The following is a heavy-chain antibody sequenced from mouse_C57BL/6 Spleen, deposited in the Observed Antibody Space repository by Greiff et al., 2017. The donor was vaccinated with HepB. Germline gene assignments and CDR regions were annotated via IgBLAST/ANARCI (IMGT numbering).Heavy chain of an antibody. CDR3: ARRGDYGSSPYAMDY. CDR2: IDPEDGET. Sequence: VQLQQSGAELVKPGASVKLSCTASGFNIKDYYMHWVKQRTEQGLEWIGRIDPEDGETKYDPKFQGKATITADTSSNTAYLQLSSVTSEDTAVYYCARRGDYGSSPYAMDYWGQGTSVTVSS. D-gene: IGHD1-1*01. CDR1: GFNIKDYY. J-gene: IGHJ4*01. V-gene: IGHV14-2*01.